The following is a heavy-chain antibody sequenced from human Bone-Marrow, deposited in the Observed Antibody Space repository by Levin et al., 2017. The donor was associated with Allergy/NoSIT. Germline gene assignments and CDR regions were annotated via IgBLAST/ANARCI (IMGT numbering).Heavy chain of an antibody. J-gene: IGHJ6*02. CDR1: GFTFSNSW. Sequence: GESLKISCTASGFTFSNSWMTWVRQAPGKGLEWVASTNQDGSEEDYVDSVKGRFTISRDNVKNSLFFQMNDLRVEDTAVYYCARGRSVDVWGQGTTVIVSS. CDR2: TNQDGSEE. CDR3: ARGRSVDV. V-gene: IGHV3-7*01. D-gene: IGHD6-19*01.